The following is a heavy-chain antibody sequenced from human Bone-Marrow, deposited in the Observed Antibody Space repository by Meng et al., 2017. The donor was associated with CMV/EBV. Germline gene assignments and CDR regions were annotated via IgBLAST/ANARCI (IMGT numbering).Heavy chain of an antibody. CDR3: ASGPAYYDFWSGYQSPFYYYYGMDV. V-gene: IGHV4-34*01. J-gene: IGHJ6*02. D-gene: IGHD3-3*01. Sequence: SWIRQPPGKGLEWIGEINHSGSTNYNPSLKSRVTISVDTSKNQFSLKLSSVTAADTAVYYCASGPAYYDFWSGYQSPFYYYYGMDVWGQGTTVTVSS. CDR2: INHSGST.